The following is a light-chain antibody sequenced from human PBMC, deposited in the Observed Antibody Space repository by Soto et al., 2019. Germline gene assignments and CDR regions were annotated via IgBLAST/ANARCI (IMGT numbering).Light chain of an antibody. CDR1: QSISGT. V-gene: IGKV3-15*01. Sequence: EIVMTQSPATLSVSPGGRATLSCRASQSISGTLAWYQQKHGQAPRXLIYGASRRATGFPARFSGSGSGTDFTITISSLQSEDFEVYYCQQFDNWPWTFGQGTKVDIK. CDR3: QQFDNWPWT. J-gene: IGKJ1*01. CDR2: GAS.